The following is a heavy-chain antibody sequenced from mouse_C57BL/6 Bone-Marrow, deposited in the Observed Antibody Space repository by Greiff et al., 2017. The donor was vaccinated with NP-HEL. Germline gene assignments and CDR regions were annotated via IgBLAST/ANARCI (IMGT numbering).Heavy chain of an antibody. CDR1: GYSFTDYN. Sequence: EVKLVESGPELVKPGASVKISCKASGYSFTDYNMNWVKQSNGKSLEWIGVINPNYGTTSYNQKFKGKATLTVDQSSSTAYMQLNSLTSEDSAVYYCAEGYGSSPWFAYWGQGTLVTVSA. CDR3: AEGYGSSPWFAY. V-gene: IGHV1-39*01. D-gene: IGHD1-1*01. J-gene: IGHJ3*01. CDR2: INPNYGTT.